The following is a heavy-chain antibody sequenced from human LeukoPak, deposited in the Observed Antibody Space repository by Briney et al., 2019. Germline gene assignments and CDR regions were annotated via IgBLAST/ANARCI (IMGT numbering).Heavy chain of an antibody. CDR2: IIPIFGTA. D-gene: IGHD3-10*01. V-gene: IGHV1-69*06. Sequence: GASVKVSCKASGGTFSSYAISWVRQAPGQGLEWMGGIIPIFGTANYAQKFQGRVTITADKSTSTAYMELSSLRSEDTAVYYCARERREGFGAFYFDYWGQGTLVTVSS. CDR1: GGTFSSYA. J-gene: IGHJ4*02. CDR3: ARERREGFGAFYFDY.